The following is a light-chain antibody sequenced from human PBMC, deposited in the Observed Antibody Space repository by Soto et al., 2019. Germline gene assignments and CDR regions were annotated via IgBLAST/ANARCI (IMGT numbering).Light chain of an antibody. J-gene: IGKJ2*01. CDR1: QSISYW. CDR2: KAS. V-gene: IGKV1-5*03. Sequence: DIQMTQSPSTLSASVGDRVTITCRASQSISYWLAWYQQKPGKAPKLLIYKASSLKSGVPSRFSGSGSGTEFTLTISSLQPDDFATYYCQQYNSYPMYTFGQGTKLEIK. CDR3: QQYNSYPMYT.